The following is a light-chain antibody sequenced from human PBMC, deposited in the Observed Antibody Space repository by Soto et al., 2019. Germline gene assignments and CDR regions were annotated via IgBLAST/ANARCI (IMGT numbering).Light chain of an antibody. V-gene: IGKV3-20*01. CDR1: QSVSSNY. Sequence: EIVLTQSPGTLSLSPGERATLSCRASQSVSSNYLAWYQQKPGQAPRLLIYGASSRATGIPDRFSGSGSGTDFKLTIKRLEYEDLAVYYCQQYDRSPRTFGNEIKVEI. CDR3: QQYDRSPRT. J-gene: IGKJ1*01. CDR2: GAS.